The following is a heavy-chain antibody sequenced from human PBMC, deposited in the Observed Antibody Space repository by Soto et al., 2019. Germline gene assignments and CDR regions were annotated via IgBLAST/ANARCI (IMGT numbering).Heavy chain of an antibody. V-gene: IGHV3-30*18. CDR2: ISYDGSNK. Sequence: GGSLRLSCAASGFTFSSYGMHWVRQAPGKGLEWVAVISYDGSNKYYADSVKGRFTISRDNSKNTQYLQMNSLRAEDTAVYYCAKDGSYYYGSGSYSHTGNWFDPWGQGTLVTVSS. CDR3: AKDGSYYYGSGSYSHTGNWFDP. D-gene: IGHD3-10*01. J-gene: IGHJ5*02. CDR1: GFTFSSYG.